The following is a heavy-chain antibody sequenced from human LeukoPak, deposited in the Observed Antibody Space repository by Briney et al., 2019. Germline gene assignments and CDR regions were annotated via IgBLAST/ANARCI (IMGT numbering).Heavy chain of an antibody. V-gene: IGHV3-15*01. Sequence: GGSLRLSCAASGFTVSSNYMSWVRQAPGKGLEWVGRIKSKTDGGTTDYAAPVKGRFTISRDDSKNTLYLQMNSLKTEDTAVYYCTTALDLWFGESEAWGQGTLVTVSS. J-gene: IGHJ5*01. CDR2: IKSKTDGGTT. D-gene: IGHD3-10*01. CDR1: GFTVSSNY. CDR3: TTALDLWFGESEA.